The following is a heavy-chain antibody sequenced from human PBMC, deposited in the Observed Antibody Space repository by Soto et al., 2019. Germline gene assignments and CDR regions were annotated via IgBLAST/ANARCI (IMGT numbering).Heavy chain of an antibody. CDR2: IYYSGST. Sequence: SETLSLTCTVSGGSISSYYWSWIRQPPGKGLEWIGYIYYSGSTNYNPSLKSRVTISVDTSKNQFSLNLRSVTAADPAVYYFARGGITMVRGVISPAGWFDPWGQGTLVTVSS. V-gene: IGHV4-59*01. J-gene: IGHJ5*02. CDR3: ARGGITMVRGVISPAGWFDP. CDR1: GGSISSYY. D-gene: IGHD3-10*01.